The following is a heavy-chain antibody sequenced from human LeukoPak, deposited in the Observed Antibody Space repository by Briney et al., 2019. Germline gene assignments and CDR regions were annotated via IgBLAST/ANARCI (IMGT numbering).Heavy chain of an antibody. V-gene: IGHV5-51*01. Sequence: GESLKISCQASGYSFTSSWIGWARQMPGKGLEWMAIINPGDSDTRYSPSSQGQVTISADRSISTVYLQWGSLKASDTAMYYCARQPGAGWFDPWGQGTLVTVSS. CDR3: ARQPGAGWFDP. CDR2: INPGDSDT. CDR1: GYSFTSSW. D-gene: IGHD3-10*01. J-gene: IGHJ5*02.